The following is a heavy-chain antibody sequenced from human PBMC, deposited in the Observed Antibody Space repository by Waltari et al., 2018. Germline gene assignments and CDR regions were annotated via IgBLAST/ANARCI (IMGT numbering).Heavy chain of an antibody. CDR1: AYTFTDYY. CDR3: ARGGPAIFGVLITKRFDY. V-gene: IGHV1-2*06. Sequence: QVQLVQSGAEVTKPGASVKVSCKASAYTFTDYYMHWVRQAPGQGLEWMGRINPNSGGTNYTQKFQGRVTMTRDTSISTAYMELSRLRSDDTAVYYCARGGPAIFGVLITKRFDYWGQGTLVTVSS. D-gene: IGHD3-3*01. CDR2: INPNSGGT. J-gene: IGHJ4*02.